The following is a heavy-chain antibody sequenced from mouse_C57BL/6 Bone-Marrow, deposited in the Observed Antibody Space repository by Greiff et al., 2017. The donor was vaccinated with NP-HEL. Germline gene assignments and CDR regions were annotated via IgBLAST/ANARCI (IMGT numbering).Heavy chain of an antibody. J-gene: IGHJ4*01. Sequence: EVQLVESGGGLVQPKGSLKLSCAASGFSFNTYAMNWVRQAPGKGLEWVARISSKSNNYASYYADSVKDRFTISRADSESMLYLQMNNLKTEDAAVYYCVGGGVRRMDYWGQGTSVTVSS. D-gene: IGHD2-14*01. CDR1: GFSFNTYA. V-gene: IGHV10-1*01. CDR3: VGGGVRRMDY. CDR2: ISSKSNNYAS.